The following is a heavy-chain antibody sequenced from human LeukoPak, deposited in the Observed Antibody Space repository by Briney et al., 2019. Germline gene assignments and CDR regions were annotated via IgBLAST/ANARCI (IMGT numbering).Heavy chain of an antibody. J-gene: IGHJ4*02. Sequence: PGGSLRLSCAASGFTFSSYGMHWVRQAPGKGLEWVAVIWYDGSNKYYADSVKGRFTISRDNSKNTLYLQMNSLRAEDTAVYYCARGEEQLWFPFDYWGQGTLVTVSS. CDR2: IWYDGSNK. CDR3: ARGEEQLWFPFDY. V-gene: IGHV3-33*01. CDR1: GFTFSSYG. D-gene: IGHD5-18*01.